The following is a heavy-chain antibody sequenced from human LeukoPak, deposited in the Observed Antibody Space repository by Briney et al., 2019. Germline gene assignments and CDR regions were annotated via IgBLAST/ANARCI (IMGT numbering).Heavy chain of an antibody. CDR3: ARGRRYHDYVWGSYRPYFDY. D-gene: IGHD3-16*02. CDR2: INHSGST. V-gene: IGHV4-34*01. CDR1: GGSFSGYY. J-gene: IGHJ4*02. Sequence: SETLSLTCAVYGGSFSGYYWSWIRQPPGKGLEWIGEINHSGSTNYNPSLKSRVTISVDTSKNQFSLKLSSVTAADTAVYYCARGRRYHDYVWGSYRPYFDYWGQGTLVTVSS.